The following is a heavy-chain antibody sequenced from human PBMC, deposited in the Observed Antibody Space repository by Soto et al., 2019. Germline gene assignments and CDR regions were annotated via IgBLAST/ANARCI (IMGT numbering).Heavy chain of an antibody. V-gene: IGHV3-30-3*01. CDR2: ISYDGSNK. D-gene: IGHD6-6*01. CDR3: ARDAGDSSSEGPPVYFDY. J-gene: IGHJ4*02. Sequence: PGGSLRLSCAASGFTFSSYAMHWVRQAPGKGLEWVAVISYDGSNKYYADSVKGRFTISRDNSKNTLYLQMNSLRAEDTAVYYCARDAGDSSSEGPPVYFDYWGQGTLVTVSS. CDR1: GFTFSSYA.